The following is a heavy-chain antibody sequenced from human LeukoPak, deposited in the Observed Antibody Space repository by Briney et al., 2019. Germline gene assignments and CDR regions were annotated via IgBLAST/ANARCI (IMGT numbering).Heavy chain of an antibody. D-gene: IGHD2-2*02. J-gene: IGHJ6*02. V-gene: IGHV3-7*04. CDR3: AREGSYCSSTSCYRYYGMDV. CDR1: GFTFSNYW. Sequence: GGSLRLSCAASGFTFSNYWMTWVRQAPGKGLEWVANIKQDGSEKYYVDSVKGRFTISRDNAKNSLYLQMNSLRAEDTAVYYCAREGSYCSSTSCYRYYGMDVWGQGTTVTVSS. CDR2: IKQDGSEK.